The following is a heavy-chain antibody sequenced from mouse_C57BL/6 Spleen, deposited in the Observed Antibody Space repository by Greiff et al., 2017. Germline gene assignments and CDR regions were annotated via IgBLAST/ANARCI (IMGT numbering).Heavy chain of an antibody. Sequence: VQLQQPGPGLVKPSQSLSLTCSVTGYSITSGYYWNWIRQFPGNKLEWMGYISYDGSNNYNPSLKNRISITRDTSKNQFFLKLNSVTTEDTATYYCASFTVDWYFDVWGTGTTVTVSS. CDR2: ISYDGSN. V-gene: IGHV3-6*01. CDR3: ASFTVDWYFDV. J-gene: IGHJ1*03. CDR1: GYSITSGYY. D-gene: IGHD1-1*01.